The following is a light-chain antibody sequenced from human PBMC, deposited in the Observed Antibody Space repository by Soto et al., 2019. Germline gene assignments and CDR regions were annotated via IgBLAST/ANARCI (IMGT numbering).Light chain of an antibody. Sequence: EIVMTQSPATLSVSPGERATLSCRASQSVSNNLAWYQQKPGQAPRLLISGASTRATGIPARFSGSGSGTEFTLTISSLQSEDFAVYYCQHYNNWAISFGQGTRLEIK. CDR2: GAS. CDR1: QSVSNN. CDR3: QHYNNWAIS. J-gene: IGKJ5*01. V-gene: IGKV3-15*01.